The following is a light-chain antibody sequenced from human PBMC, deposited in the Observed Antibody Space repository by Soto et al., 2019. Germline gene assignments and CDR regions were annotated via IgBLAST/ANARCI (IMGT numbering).Light chain of an antibody. Sequence: IHSIHLPSSRSTTVLNTFTISFWASQTPRTFLNWYQQKPGKAPKLLIYATSTLQSGVPSRFSGRDSGADFTFTINNLQPEDFATYDCQQPPYPSGPGTKVDN. V-gene: IGKV1-39*01. CDR1: QTPRTF. CDR2: ATS. J-gene: IGKJ3*01. CDR3: QQPPYP.